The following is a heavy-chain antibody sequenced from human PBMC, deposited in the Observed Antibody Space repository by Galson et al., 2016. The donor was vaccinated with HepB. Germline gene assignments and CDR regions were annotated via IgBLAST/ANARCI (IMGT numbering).Heavy chain of an antibody. J-gene: IGHJ6*01. CDR1: GDSVSSNIAA. D-gene: IGHD3-10*01. CDR3: AKAVWLGRGMDV. Sequence: CAISGDSVSSNIAAWVWIRQSPSRGLEWLGRTYYRDRWYYDFATSVKSRIIINADISKNQFSLHLTSVTPEDAALYYCAKAVWLGRGMDVWGQGTAVTVSS. V-gene: IGHV6-1*01. CDR2: TYYRDRWYY.